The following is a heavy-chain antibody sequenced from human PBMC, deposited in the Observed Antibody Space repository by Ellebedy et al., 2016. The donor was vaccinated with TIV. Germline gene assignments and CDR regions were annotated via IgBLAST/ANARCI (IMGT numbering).Heavy chain of an antibody. CDR1: RHTFTSDG. J-gene: IGHJ4*02. Sequence: AASVKVSCKASRHTFTSDGFGWVRQAPGQGLEWMGWINTYNGNTNYAKSFQGRVTMTTDTSTNTAYLDLRGLRPDDTAVYYCARGITGPVDLGYWGQGTLVTVSS. CDR2: INTYNGNT. D-gene: IGHD1-1*01. V-gene: IGHV1-18*04. CDR3: ARGITGPVDLGY.